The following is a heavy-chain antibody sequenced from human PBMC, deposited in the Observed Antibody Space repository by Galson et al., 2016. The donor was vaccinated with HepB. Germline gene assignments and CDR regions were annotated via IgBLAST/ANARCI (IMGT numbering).Heavy chain of an antibody. D-gene: IGHD4-11*01. CDR3: ARTHYSDYVYFDY. J-gene: IGHJ4*02. CDR1: GFSFTTSGMC. CDR2: INWDDDK. Sequence: PALVKPTQTLTLTCTFSGFSFTTSGMCVSWIRRPPGKALEWLALINWDDDKYYSSSLRTRLTISKDTSKNQVVLSMTNMDPVDTATYYCARTHYSDYVYFDYWGQGILVTVSS. V-gene: IGHV2-70*01.